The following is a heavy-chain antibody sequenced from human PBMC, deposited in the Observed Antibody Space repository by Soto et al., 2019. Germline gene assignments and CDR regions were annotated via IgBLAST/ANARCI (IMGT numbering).Heavy chain of an antibody. CDR3: ARGVVPAAIVLDY. CDR2: INYSGST. J-gene: IGHJ4*02. Sequence: SEILSLTCAVYGGSFSGYYWNWIRQPPGKGLECIGVINYSGSTNYNPSLKSRVTISVDKSKNHFSLKLTTLTAADTAVYYCARGVVPAAIVLDYWGQGTLVTVSS. V-gene: IGHV4-34*01. D-gene: IGHD2-2*01. CDR1: GGSFSGYY.